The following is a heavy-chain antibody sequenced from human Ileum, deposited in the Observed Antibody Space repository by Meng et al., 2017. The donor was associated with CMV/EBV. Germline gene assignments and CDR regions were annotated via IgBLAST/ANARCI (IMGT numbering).Heavy chain of an antibody. V-gene: IGHV4-59*12. CDR1: GGSISSYY. D-gene: IGHD1-1*01. Sequence: SETLSLTCTVSGGSISSYYWSWFRQPPGKGLEWIGYIYYSGSTRYNPSLKSRVAISMDTSKSQFSLKVTSVTAADTAVYYCARVGHDNIAVGWLDPWGQGTLVTVSS. CDR2: IYYSGST. CDR3: ARVGHDNIAVGWLDP. J-gene: IGHJ5*02.